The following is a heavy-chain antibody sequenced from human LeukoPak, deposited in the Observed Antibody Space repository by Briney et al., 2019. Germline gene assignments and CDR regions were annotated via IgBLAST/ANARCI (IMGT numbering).Heavy chain of an antibody. CDR3: AREANYYDSSGYYYTGSAVDY. V-gene: IGHV4-39*02. CDR2: IYYSGST. CDR1: GGSISNSSYY. D-gene: IGHD3-22*01. J-gene: IGHJ4*02. Sequence: SETLSLTCTVSGGSISNSSYYWGWIRQPPGKGLEWIGSIYYSGSTYYNPSLKSRVTISVDTSKNQFSLKLSSVTAADTAVYYCAREANYYDSSGYYYTGSAVDYWGQGTLVTVSS.